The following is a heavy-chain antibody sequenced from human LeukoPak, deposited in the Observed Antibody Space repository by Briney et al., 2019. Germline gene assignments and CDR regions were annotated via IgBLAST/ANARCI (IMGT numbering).Heavy chain of an antibody. V-gene: IGHV3-21*01. D-gene: IGHD6-19*01. CDR1: GFTFSNYA. Sequence: PGGSLRLSCVASGFTFSNYAMSWVRQAPGKGLEWVSSISSSSSYIYYADSVKGRFTISRDNAKNSLYLQMNSLRAEDTAVYYCARDPADIAVAPTTYDYWGQGTLVTVSS. CDR2: ISSSSSYI. J-gene: IGHJ4*02. CDR3: ARDPADIAVAPTTYDY.